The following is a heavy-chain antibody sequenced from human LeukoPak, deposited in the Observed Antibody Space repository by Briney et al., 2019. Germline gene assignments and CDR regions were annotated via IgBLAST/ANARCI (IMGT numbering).Heavy chain of an antibody. J-gene: IGHJ4*02. CDR3: AKGLDSSGSHYVVDN. CDR2: ISASGGDT. V-gene: IGHV3-23*01. Sequence: GGSLRLSCADSGFTFSSYAMSWVRQAPGKGLEWVSLISASGGDTHYADSVKGRFTISRDNSKNTLSLQMNSLRAEDTAVYYCAKGLDSSGSHYVVDNWGQGTLVTVSS. CDR1: GFTFSSYA. D-gene: IGHD3-22*01.